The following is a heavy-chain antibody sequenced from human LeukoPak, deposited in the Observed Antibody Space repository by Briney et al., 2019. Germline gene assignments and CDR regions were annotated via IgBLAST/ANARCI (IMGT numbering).Heavy chain of an antibody. CDR1: GFIFDDYA. Sequence: QTGGSLRLSCAVSGFIFDDYAIHWVRQAPGKGLEWVSGITWNRDNIAYADSVRGRFTISRDNAKNYLYLQMNSLRAEDTALYYCAKDLSSAITSSLAMDVWGQGTTVTVSS. D-gene: IGHD3-22*01. V-gene: IGHV3-9*01. J-gene: IGHJ6*02. CDR2: ITWNRDNI. CDR3: AKDLSSAITSSLAMDV.